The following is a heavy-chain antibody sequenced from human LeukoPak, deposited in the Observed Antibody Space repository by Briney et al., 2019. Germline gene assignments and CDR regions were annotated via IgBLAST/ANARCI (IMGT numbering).Heavy chain of an antibody. D-gene: IGHD1-26*01. V-gene: IGHV3-33*05. CDR3: ARDPSSRETLDY. CDR2: VSYDGTDK. CDR1: VFTFTNYG. Sequence: PGGSLRLSCAASVFTFTNYGMHWVRQAPGKGLEWVAIVSYDGTDKYYADSVKGRFTISRDNSKSTLFLQMNSLRVEDTAVYYCARDPSSRETLDYWGQGTLVTVSS. J-gene: IGHJ4*02.